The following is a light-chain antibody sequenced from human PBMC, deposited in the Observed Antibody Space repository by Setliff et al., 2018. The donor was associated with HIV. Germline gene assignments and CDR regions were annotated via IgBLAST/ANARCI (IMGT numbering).Light chain of an antibody. CDR1: SSDVGYYHY. Sequence: QSVLPQPASVSGSPGQSITISCTGTSSDVGYYHYVSWYQQHPGKAPKLVIYDVNDRPSGVSDRFSGSKSGNTASLTISGLQPEDEADYYCSSYVSSNNNYVFGTGTKVTVL. V-gene: IGLV2-14*03. J-gene: IGLJ1*01. CDR3: SSYVSSNNNYV. CDR2: DVN.